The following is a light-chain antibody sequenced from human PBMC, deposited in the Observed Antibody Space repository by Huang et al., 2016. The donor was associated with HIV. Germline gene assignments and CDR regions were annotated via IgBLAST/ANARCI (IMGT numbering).Light chain of an antibody. J-gene: IGKJ4*01. Sequence: DIQMTQSPSSLSASVGDRVTITCQASQDISNYLNWYQQKPGKAPKLLSYDASNLETGVPSRFSGSGSGTDFTFTISSLQPEDIATYYCQQYDNLPRFGGGTKVEIK. CDR3: QQYDNLPR. CDR2: DAS. CDR1: QDISNY. V-gene: IGKV1-33*01.